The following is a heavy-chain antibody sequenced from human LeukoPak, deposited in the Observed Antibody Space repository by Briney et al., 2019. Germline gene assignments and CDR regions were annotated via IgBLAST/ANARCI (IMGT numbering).Heavy chain of an antibody. CDR2: MNPNSGGT. Sequence: GASVKVSCKASGYTFTSYDINWVRQATGQGLEWMGWMNPNSGGTNYAQKFQGRVTMTRDTSISTAYMELSRLRSDDTAVYHCARDLVATIHNYWGQGTLVTVSS. V-gene: IGHV1-2*02. CDR3: ARDLVATIHNY. J-gene: IGHJ4*02. D-gene: IGHD5-12*01. CDR1: GYTFTSYD.